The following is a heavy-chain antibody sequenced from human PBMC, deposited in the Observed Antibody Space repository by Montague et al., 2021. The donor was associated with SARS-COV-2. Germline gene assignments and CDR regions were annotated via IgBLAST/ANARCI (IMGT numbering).Heavy chain of an antibody. V-gene: IGHV4-39*01. J-gene: IGHJ4*02. D-gene: IGHD1-26*01. CDR3: ARSTVGTSHFDY. Sequence: SETLSLTCTVSGGSIFSNSFYWGWIRQSPGQGLGWIGNVLSSGSTFYNPSLRSRVTMSEDMSKNQFSLKLMSVTAADTAAYYCARSTVGTSHFDYWGQGTLVTVS. CDR1: GGSIFSNSFY. CDR2: VLSSGST.